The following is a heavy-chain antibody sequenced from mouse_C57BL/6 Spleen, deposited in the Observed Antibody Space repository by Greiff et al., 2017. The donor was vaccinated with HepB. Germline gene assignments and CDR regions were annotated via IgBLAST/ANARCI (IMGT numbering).Heavy chain of an antibody. CDR1: GFNIKDDY. Sequence: VHVKQSGAELVRPGASVKLSCPASGFNIKDDYMHWVKQRPEQGLEWIGWIDPENGDTEYASKFQGKATITADTSSNTAYLQLSSLTSEDTAVYYCIIRSFAYWGQGTLVTVSA. CDR2: IDPENGDT. CDR3: IIRSFAY. J-gene: IGHJ3*01. D-gene: IGHD1-1*01. V-gene: IGHV14-4*01.